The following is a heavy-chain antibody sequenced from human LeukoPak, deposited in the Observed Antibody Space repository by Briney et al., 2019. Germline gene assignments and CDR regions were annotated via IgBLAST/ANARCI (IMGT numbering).Heavy chain of an antibody. J-gene: IGHJ4*02. V-gene: IGHV3-30*18. CDR2: ISYDGSNK. D-gene: IGHD3-10*01. Sequence: GGSLRLSCAASGFTFSSYGMHWVRRAPAKGLEWVAVISYDGSNKYYTDSVKGRFTISRDNSKNTLYLQMNSLRSEDTAVYYCAKSLSPFYYGSGSVSSGVDYWGQGTLVTVSS. CDR1: GFTFSSYG. CDR3: AKSLSPFYYGSGSVSSGVDY.